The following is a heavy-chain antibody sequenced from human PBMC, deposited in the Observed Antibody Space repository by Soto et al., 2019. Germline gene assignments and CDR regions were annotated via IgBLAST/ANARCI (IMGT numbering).Heavy chain of an antibody. CDR3: ARDYDSSGYPRYYFDY. D-gene: IGHD3-22*01. CDR2: IWYDGSNK. J-gene: IGHJ4*02. V-gene: IGHV3-33*01. Sequence: QVQLVESGGGVVQPGRSLRLSCAASGFTFSSYGMHWVRQAPGKGLAWVAVIWYDGSNKYYADSVKGRFTISRDNSKNTLYVQMNSVRAEETAVYYCARDYDSSGYPRYYFDYWGQGTLVTVSS. CDR1: GFTFSSYG.